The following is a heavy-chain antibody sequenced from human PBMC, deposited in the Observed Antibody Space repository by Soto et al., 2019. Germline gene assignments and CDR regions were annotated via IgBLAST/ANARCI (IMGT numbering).Heavy chain of an antibody. CDR2: TDPTNSYP. Sequence: GESLNNSCRGSVYWFTGYWSSWVSQMPGTGLEWMGRTDPTNSYPNYSPSFQGHVTNPADKSDSTAQLQCSGREASNAATYYCARLESSPTPRDYYYYGMDVWAQGTTVPVS. CDR1: VYWFTGYW. J-gene: IGHJ6*02. V-gene: IGHV5-10-1*01. D-gene: IGHD3-3*01. CDR3: ARLESSPTPRDYYYYGMDV.